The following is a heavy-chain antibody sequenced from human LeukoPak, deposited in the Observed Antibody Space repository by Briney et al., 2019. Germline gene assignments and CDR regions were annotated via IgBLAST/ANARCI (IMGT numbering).Heavy chain of an antibody. CDR1: GFTFSSYW. CDR2: IKSDGST. J-gene: IGHJ5*01. D-gene: IGHD3-10*01. CDR3: TRAITYFYGSVTYDWFDS. V-gene: IGHV3-74*01. Sequence: HPGGSLRLSCAASGFTFSSYWMHWVRQTPGKGLMWVARIKSDGSTIYADSVQGRFTISRDNAKNMVYLQMNSLRADDTAIYYCTRAITYFYGSVTYDWFDSWGQGTRVTVSS.